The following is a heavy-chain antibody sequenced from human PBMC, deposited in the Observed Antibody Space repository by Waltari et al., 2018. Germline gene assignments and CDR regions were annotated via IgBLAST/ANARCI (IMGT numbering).Heavy chain of an antibody. CDR3: ARGQSSGAPDY. CDR2: ISSNGGNT. Sequence: EVQLVESGGGLVEPGGSLRLSCAASGFTFDTYAMHWVGQAPGRGLEYGSAISSNGGNTYYANCVKGRCTISRDNSKNTLYLQMGRLRAEDMAVYCCARGQSSGAPDYWGQGTLVTVAS. D-gene: IGHD6-19*01. CDR1: GFTFDTYA. J-gene: IGHJ4*02. V-gene: IGHV3-64*01.